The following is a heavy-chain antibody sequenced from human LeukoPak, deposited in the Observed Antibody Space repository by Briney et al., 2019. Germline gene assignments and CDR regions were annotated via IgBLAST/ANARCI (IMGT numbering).Heavy chain of an antibody. Sequence: GGSLRLSCAASGIYWMHWVRQAPGKGLVWVSHINSDGSWTSYADSVKGRFTISKDNAKNTVYLQMNNLRAEDTAVYYCVSFYETYWGQGTLVTVSS. J-gene: IGHJ1*01. D-gene: IGHD2/OR15-2a*01. CDR2: INSDGSWT. CDR3: VSFYETY. CDR1: GIYW. V-gene: IGHV3-74*01.